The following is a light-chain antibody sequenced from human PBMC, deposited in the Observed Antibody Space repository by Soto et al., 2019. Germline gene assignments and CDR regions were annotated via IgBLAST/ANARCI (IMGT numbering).Light chain of an antibody. CDR1: SSDVGGYNY. CDR3: SSYRRSSTVV. Sequence: QSALTRPASVSGSPGQSITISCTGTSSDVGGYNYVSWYQQHPGKAPKLMIHDVSNRPSGVSNRFSGSKSGNTASLTISGLQAEDEADYYCSSYRRSSTVVFGGGTKLAVL. J-gene: IGLJ2*01. V-gene: IGLV2-14*03. CDR2: DVS.